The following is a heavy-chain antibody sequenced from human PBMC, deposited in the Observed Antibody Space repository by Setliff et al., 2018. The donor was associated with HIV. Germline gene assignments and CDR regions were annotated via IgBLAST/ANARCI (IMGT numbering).Heavy chain of an antibody. CDR2: IFHSGNT. CDR3: ARSPLYSGYERYYFDY. V-gene: IGHV4-39*07. D-gene: IGHD5-12*01. CDR1: GDSMSSDNYF. J-gene: IGHJ4*02. Sequence: SETLSLTCTVSGDSMSSDNYFWVWVRQPPGKGLEWMGNIFHSGNTYYSPSLKSRVTISLDRSKTQFSLKLSSVTAADTAVYYCARSPLYSGYERYYFDYWGQGTLVTVSS.